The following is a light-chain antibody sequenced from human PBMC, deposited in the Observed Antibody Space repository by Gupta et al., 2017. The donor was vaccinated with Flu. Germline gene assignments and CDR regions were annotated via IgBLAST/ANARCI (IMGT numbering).Light chain of an antibody. CDR1: SSNIGRND. CDR3: EKWDFRLGAVV. CDR2: VTF. Sequence: QSVLTQPPSVSAAPGQKVTISCSGSSSNIGRNDISWYQQFSGAAPKLRIYVTFKRPSGIPDRFAGYTAGKSDKPAVQGLQPGDEAADDGEKWDFRLGAVVFGGGTKLTVL. V-gene: IGLV1-51*01. J-gene: IGLJ3*02.